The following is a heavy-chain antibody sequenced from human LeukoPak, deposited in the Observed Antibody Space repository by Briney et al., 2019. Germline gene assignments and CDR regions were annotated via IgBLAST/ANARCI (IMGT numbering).Heavy chain of an antibody. Sequence: GGSLRLSCAASGFTFSSYGMHWVRQAPGKGLEWVAVISNDGTKKNYADSVKGRCIISRDNSKNMLYLEMNSLRAEDTAVYYCARTYYDYVDWFDPWGQGTLVTVSS. D-gene: IGHD3-3*01. J-gene: IGHJ5*02. CDR1: GFTFSSYG. CDR2: ISNDGTKK. CDR3: ARTYYDYVDWFDP. V-gene: IGHV3-30*03.